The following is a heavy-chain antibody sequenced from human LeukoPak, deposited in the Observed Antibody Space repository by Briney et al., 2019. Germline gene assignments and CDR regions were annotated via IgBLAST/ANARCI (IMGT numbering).Heavy chain of an antibody. J-gene: IGHJ4*02. Sequence: SETLSLTCAVYGGSFSGYYWSWIRQPPGKGLEWIGEINHSGSTNYNPSLKSRVTISVGTSKNQFSLKLSSVTAADTAVYYCARVYDFWSGYYHLDYWGQGTLDTVSS. CDR2: INHSGST. D-gene: IGHD3-3*01. V-gene: IGHV4-34*01. CDR1: GGSFSGYY. CDR3: ARVYDFWSGYYHLDY.